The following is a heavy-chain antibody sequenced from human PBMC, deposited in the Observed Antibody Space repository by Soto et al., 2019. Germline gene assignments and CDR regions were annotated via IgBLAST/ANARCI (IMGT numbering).Heavy chain of an antibody. CDR1: GDSISSGGYY. J-gene: IGHJ4*02. D-gene: IGHD1-7*01. CDR2: IYDNGGA. Sequence: QVQLQESGPGLVKPSQTLSLTCPVSGDSISSGGYYWSWIRQHPGKGLEWIGYIYDNGGAYYTPSLKGRVVISVDRSENQFSLRLSSVTAADKAVYYCARVKGGTTRRAFDSWGQGTLVTVSS. V-gene: IGHV4-31*03. CDR3: ARVKGGTTRRAFDS.